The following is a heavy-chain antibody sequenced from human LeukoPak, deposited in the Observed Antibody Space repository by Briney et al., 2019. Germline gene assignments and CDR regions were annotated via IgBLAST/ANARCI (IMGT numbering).Heavy chain of an antibody. CDR2: ISRSGSTI. D-gene: IGHD3-3*01. CDR1: GFTLSSSE. V-gene: IGHV3-48*03. J-gene: IGHJ4*02. CDR3: ARDVYDFWSGYYPKQVFDY. Sequence: GGSLRLSCAASGFTLSSSEMNWVRQAPGKGLEWVSYISRSGSTIFYADSVKGRFTISRDNAKNSLYLQMNSLRAEDTAVYYCARDVYDFWSGYYPKQVFDYWGQGTLVTVSS.